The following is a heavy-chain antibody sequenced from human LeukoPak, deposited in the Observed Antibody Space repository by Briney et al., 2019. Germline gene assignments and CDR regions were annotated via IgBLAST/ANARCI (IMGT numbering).Heavy chain of an antibody. D-gene: IGHD2-15*01. CDR3: VKGYCSGGTCYSGDFDY. CDR2: INSDGSRI. CDR1: GFTFSSYW. Sequence: GSLRLSCAASGFTFSSYWMHWVRQAPGKGLVWVSRINSDGSRINYADSVKGRFTISRDNAKNTLYLQMNSLRAEDTAVYYCVKGYCSGGTCYSGDFDYWGQGTLVTASS. J-gene: IGHJ4*02. V-gene: IGHV3-74*01.